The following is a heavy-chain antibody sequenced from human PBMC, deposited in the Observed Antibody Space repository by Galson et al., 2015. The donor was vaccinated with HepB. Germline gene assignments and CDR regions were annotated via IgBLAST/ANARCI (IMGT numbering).Heavy chain of an antibody. CDR3: ARDLGSAAAGPFDY. CDR1: GYTFTSLL. Sequence: SVKVSCKASGYTFTSLLMTWVRQAPGQGLEWMGWINTNTGNPTYAQGFTGRFVFSLDTSVSTAYLQISSLKAEDTAVYYCARDLGSAAAGPFDYWGQGTLVTVSS. V-gene: IGHV7-4-1*02. D-gene: IGHD6-13*01. J-gene: IGHJ4*02. CDR2: INTNTGNP.